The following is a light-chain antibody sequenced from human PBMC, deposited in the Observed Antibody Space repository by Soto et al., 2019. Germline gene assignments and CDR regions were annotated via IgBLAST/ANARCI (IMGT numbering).Light chain of an antibody. CDR2: GAS. Sequence: AIQMTQSPSSLSSSVGDRVTITGRASQGIRNDLGWYQQKPGKAPNLLIYGASSLQSGVPPRFSGSGSGTDFTLTISSLQPEDFATYYCLQDYNYPRTFGQGTKVDIK. CDR1: QGIRND. J-gene: IGKJ1*01. CDR3: LQDYNYPRT. V-gene: IGKV1-6*01.